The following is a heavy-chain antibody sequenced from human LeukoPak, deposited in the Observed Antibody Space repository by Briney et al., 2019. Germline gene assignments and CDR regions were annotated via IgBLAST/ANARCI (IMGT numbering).Heavy chain of an antibody. Sequence: GGSLRLSCAASGFTFSNFGMHWVRQAPGEGLEWVAVISYDGSNKYSADSVKGRFTISRDNSKNTLYLQMNSLRAEDTAVYYCAKDEYYYDSSGYSADYWGQGTLVTVSS. J-gene: IGHJ4*02. CDR3: AKDEYYYDSSGYSADY. V-gene: IGHV3-30*18. D-gene: IGHD3-22*01. CDR1: GFTFSNFG. CDR2: ISYDGSNK.